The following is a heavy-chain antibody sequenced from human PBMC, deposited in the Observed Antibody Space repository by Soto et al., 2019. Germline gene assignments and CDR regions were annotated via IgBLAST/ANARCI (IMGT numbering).Heavy chain of an antibody. D-gene: IGHD2-21*01. V-gene: IGHV1-18*04. CDR3: ARDVFCGGAPACPDMDV. CDR2: ISGYNGNT. Sequence: ASVKVSCKASGYTFSGYSITWVRQAPGQGLEWMGRISGYNGNTNYARTLRDRLTLTTDASTSTAYMELRSLTSDDTAVYYCARDVFCGGAPACPDMDVWGQGTTVTVSS. CDR1: GYTFSGYS. J-gene: IGHJ6*02.